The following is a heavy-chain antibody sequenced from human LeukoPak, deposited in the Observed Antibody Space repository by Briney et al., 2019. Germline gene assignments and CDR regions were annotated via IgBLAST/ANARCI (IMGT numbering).Heavy chain of an antibody. Sequence: GGSLRLSCAASGFTFNYAWMSWVRQAPGKGLEWVGRIKSKTDGETTDYAAPVKGRFTISRDDSKNTLYLQMNSLKTEDRALYYCTTAPSGYAYMNGWHLDYWGQGALVTVSS. CDR1: GFTFNYAW. CDR3: TTAPSGYAYMNGWHLDY. J-gene: IGHJ4*02. D-gene: IGHD5-18*01. V-gene: IGHV3-15*01. CDR2: IKSKTDGETT.